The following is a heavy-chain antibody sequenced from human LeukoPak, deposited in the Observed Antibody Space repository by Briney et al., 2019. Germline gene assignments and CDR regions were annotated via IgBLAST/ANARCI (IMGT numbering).Heavy chain of an antibody. D-gene: IGHD3-22*01. CDR1: GGSISSYY. V-gene: IGHV4-59*01. CDR3: ARERKSFGYYDSSGYYRGHFDY. Sequence: SETLSLTCTVSGGSISSYYWSWIRQPPGKGLEWIGYIYYSGSTNYNPSLKSRVTISVDTSKNQFSLKLSSVTAADTAVYYCARERKSFGYYDSSGYYRGHFDYWGQGTLVTVSS. J-gene: IGHJ4*02. CDR2: IYYSGST.